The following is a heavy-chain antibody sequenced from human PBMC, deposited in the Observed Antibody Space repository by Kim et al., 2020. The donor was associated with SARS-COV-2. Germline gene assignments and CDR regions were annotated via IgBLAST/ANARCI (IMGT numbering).Heavy chain of an antibody. Sequence: NPSLKRRVTIAVETSKNQFSLKLSSVTAADTAVYYCARRRGGEQQLVFDYWGQGTLVTVSS. CDR3: ARRRGGEQQLVFDY. D-gene: IGHD6-13*01. V-gene: IGHV4-59*08. J-gene: IGHJ4*02.